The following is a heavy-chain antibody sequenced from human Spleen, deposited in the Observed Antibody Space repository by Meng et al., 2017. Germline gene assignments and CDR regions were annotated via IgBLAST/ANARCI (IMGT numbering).Heavy chain of an antibody. V-gene: IGHV2-5*02. D-gene: IGHD1-7*01. J-gene: IGHJ4*02. Sequence: TLKVSAPPLVKPPNPPPLPCTFSGFSPSTRGVGVGWILPPPGKALEWLAVIYWDDDKRYSPSLKRRLTVTKDTSKNQVVLTMTNMDAVDTATYYCAHRGDNWNYDYWGQGTLVTVSS. CDR2: IYWDDDK. CDR1: GFSPSTRGVG. CDR3: AHRGDNWNYDY.